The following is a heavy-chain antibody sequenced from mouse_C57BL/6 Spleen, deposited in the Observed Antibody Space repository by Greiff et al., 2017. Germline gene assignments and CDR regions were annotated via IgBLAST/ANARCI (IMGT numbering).Heavy chain of an antibody. CDR2: IYPRSGNT. CDR3: ARDTTVVATDYAMDY. D-gene: IGHD1-1*01. J-gene: IGHJ4*01. V-gene: IGHV1-81*01. Sequence: VQLKESGAELARPGASVKLSCKASGYTFTSYGISWVKQRTGQGLEWIGEIYPRSGNTYYNEKFKGKATLTADKSSSTAYMELRSLTSEDSAVYFCARDTTVVATDYAMDYWGQGTSVTVSS. CDR1: GYTFTSYG.